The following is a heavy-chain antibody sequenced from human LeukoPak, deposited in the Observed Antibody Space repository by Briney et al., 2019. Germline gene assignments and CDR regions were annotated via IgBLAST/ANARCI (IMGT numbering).Heavy chain of an antibody. CDR1: GYTFTGYY. Sequence: ASVKVSCKASGYTFTGYYMHWVRQAPGQGLEWMGRINPNSGGTIYARKFQGRVTMTRDTSISTAYMELSRLRADDTAVYYCARGSRDYYGSGSYLWGQGTLVTVSS. V-gene: IGHV1-2*06. CDR2: INPNSGGT. J-gene: IGHJ4*02. D-gene: IGHD3-10*01. CDR3: ARGSRDYYGSGSYL.